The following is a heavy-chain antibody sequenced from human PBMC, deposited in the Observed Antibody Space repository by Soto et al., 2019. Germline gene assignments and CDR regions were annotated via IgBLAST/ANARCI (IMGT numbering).Heavy chain of an antibody. CDR3: ARLTSYDISGDNCY. CDR2: ISSSSSYI. D-gene: IGHD3-22*01. Sequence: EVQLVESGGGLVKPGGSLRLSCAASGFTFSSYSMNWVRQAPGKGLEWVSSISSSSSYIYYADSVKGRFTISSDNAKNSLYLQMNSLGAEDTAVYFCARLTSYDISGDNCYWGPGTLVTVSS. V-gene: IGHV3-21*01. CDR1: GFTFSSYS. J-gene: IGHJ4*02.